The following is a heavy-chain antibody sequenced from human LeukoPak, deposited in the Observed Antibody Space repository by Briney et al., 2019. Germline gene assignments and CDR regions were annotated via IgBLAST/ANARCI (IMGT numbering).Heavy chain of an antibody. J-gene: IGHJ4*02. V-gene: IGHV3-20*04. D-gene: IGHD3-10*01. CDR3: ARVSIYGSGSYITHFDY. CDR1: GFTFSSYA. CDR2: ISGSGGST. Sequence: GGSLRLSCAASGFTFSSYAMSWVRQAPGKGLEWVSAISGSGGSTGYADSVKGRFTISRDNAKNSLYLQMNSLRAEDTALYYCARVSIYGSGSYITHFDYWGQGTLVTVSS.